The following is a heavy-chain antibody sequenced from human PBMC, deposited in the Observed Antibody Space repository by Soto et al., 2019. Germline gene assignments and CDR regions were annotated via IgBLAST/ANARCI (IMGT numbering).Heavy chain of an antibody. CDR3: GKGGGKDYYYYMDV. V-gene: IGHV3-23*01. CDR1: GFSFNSYA. Sequence: EVQLLESGGGLVQPGGSLRLSCAASGFSFNSYAMTWVRQAPGKGLEWVSTITGSGDSTYYADSVKGRITISRDNSKNAVYLQINSLRAGDTARYYCGKGGGKDYYYYMDVWGKGATVTVSS. J-gene: IGHJ6*03. CDR2: ITGSGDST. D-gene: IGHD3-16*01.